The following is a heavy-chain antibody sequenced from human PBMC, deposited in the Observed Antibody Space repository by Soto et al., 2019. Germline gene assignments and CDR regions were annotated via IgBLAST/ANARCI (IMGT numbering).Heavy chain of an antibody. V-gene: IGHV4-4*02. D-gene: IGHD1-7*01. J-gene: IGHJ6*02. Sequence: PSETLSLTCAVSGGSISSSNWWSWVRQPPGKGLEWIGEIYHSGSTNYNPSLKSRVTISVDKSKNQFSLKLSSVTAADTAVYYCARFWVEIRVYYGMDVWGQGNTVTVSS. CDR3: ARFWVEIRVYYGMDV. CDR1: GGSISSSNW. CDR2: IYHSGST.